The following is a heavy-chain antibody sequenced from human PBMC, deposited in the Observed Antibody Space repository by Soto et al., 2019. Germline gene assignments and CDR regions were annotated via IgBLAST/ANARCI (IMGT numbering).Heavy chain of an antibody. J-gene: IGHJ4*02. CDR3: AKTVYYDFWSGPSRLDY. CDR2: ISGSGGST. V-gene: IGHV3-23*01. D-gene: IGHD3-3*01. CDR1: GFTFSSYA. Sequence: EVQLLESGGGLVQPGGSLRLSCAASGFTFSSYAMSWVRQAPGKGLEWVSAISGSGGSTYYADSVKGRFTISRDNSKNTLYLQMNSLRAEDTAVYYCAKTVYYDFWSGPSRLDYWGQGTLVTVSS.